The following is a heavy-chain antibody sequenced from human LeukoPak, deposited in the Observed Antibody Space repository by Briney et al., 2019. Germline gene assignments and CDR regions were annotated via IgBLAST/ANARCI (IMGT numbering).Heavy chain of an antibody. Sequence: PGGSLRLSCAASGFTFSSYSMNWVRQAPGKGLEWVSSISSSSSYIYYADSVKGRFTISRDNAKNSLYLQTNSLRAEDTAVYYCARDREFDYYDSSGYDLFDYWGQGTLVTVSS. D-gene: IGHD3-22*01. J-gene: IGHJ4*02. CDR1: GFTFSSYS. V-gene: IGHV3-21*01. CDR2: ISSSSSYI. CDR3: ARDREFDYYDSSGYDLFDY.